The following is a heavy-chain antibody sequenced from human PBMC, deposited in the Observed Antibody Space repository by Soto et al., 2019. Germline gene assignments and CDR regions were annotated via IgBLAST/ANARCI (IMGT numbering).Heavy chain of an antibody. J-gene: IGHJ4*02. V-gene: IGHV3-23*01. CDR1: GFTFSSYA. D-gene: IGHD2-15*01. CDR2: ISGSGGST. CDR3: AKDRYCSGGSCYQGTGPYYFDY. Sequence: GGSLRLSCAASGFTFSSYAMSWVRQAPGKGLEWVSAISGSGGSTYYADSVKGRFTISRDNSRNTLYLQMNSLRAEDTAVYYCAKDRYCSGGSCYQGTGPYYFDYWGQGTLVTVSS.